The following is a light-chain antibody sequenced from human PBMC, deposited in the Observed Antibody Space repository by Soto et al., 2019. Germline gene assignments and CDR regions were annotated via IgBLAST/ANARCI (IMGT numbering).Light chain of an antibody. J-gene: IGKJ2*01. CDR1: QSVSSSY. CDR2: GAS. V-gene: IGKV3-20*01. CDR3: QQFVNSPPYT. Sequence: EIVLTQSPGTLSLSPGERATLSCRASQSVSSSYLAWYQQKPGQAPRLLIYGASSRATGIPDRFSGSGSGTDFTLTISRLEPEDFAVYYCQQFVNSPPYTLCQGTNVDIK.